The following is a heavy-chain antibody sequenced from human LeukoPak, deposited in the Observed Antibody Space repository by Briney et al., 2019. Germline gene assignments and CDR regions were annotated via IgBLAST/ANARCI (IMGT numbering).Heavy chain of an antibody. Sequence: PSETLSLTCAVSGGSISSSGHGHFWSWLRQFPGKGLEWIGYINHSGSAYYTPSLKSRVTISVDTSKNHFSLRLTSVTVADTAVYYCARDSGETGEYFQLWGQGILATVSS. V-gene: IGHV4-31*11. D-gene: IGHD4-17*01. J-gene: IGHJ1*01. CDR2: INHSGSA. CDR1: GGSISSSGHGHF. CDR3: ARDSGETGEYFQL.